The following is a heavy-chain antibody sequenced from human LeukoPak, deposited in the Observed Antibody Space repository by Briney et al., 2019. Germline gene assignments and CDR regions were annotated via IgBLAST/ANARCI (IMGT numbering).Heavy chain of an antibody. Sequence: GGSLRLSCAASGFTVSSNYMSWVRQAPGKGLEWVSVIYSGGSTYYADSVKGRFTISRDNSKNTLYLQMNSLRAEDTAVYYCAREGIPIGGYDFDGGLDYWGQGTLVTVSS. CDR1: GFTVSSNY. CDR2: IYSGGST. V-gene: IGHV3-66*01. J-gene: IGHJ4*02. CDR3: AREGIPIGGYDFDGGLDY. D-gene: IGHD5-12*01.